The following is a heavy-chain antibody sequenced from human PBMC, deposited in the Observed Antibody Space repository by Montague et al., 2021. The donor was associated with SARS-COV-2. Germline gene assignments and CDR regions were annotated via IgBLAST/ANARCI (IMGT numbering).Heavy chain of an antibody. CDR3: ARGLPTVRGAIRWFDL. CDR1: GGSISSYY. J-gene: IGHJ5*02. V-gene: IGHV4-59*01. D-gene: IGHD3-10*01. CDR2: IYYSGST. Sequence: SETLSLTCTVSGGSISSYYWSWIRQPPGKGLEWIGYIYYSGSTNYDPSLKSRVTMSVDTSKNQFSLKLSSVTAADTAVYYCARGLPTVRGAIRWFDLWGQGALVTVSS.